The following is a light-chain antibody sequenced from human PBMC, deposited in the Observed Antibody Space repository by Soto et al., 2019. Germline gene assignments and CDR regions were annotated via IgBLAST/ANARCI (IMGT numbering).Light chain of an antibody. V-gene: IGKV3-15*01. J-gene: IGKJ5*01. Sequence: EIVMTQSPATLSMSPGGRATLSCRASQTVLTNLAWYQQKPGQAPRLLIYGASTRATGVPARFSGSGSGTEFTLTISSLQSEDFAVYYCQQYNNWPINFGQGTRLEIK. CDR2: GAS. CDR3: QQYNNWPIN. CDR1: QTVLTN.